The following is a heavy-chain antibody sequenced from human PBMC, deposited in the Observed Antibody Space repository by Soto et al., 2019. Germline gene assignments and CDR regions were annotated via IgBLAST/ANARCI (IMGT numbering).Heavy chain of an antibody. Sequence: PSETLSLTCTVSGGSISSYYWSWIRQPAGKGLEWIGRIYTSGSTNYNPSLKSRVTMSVDTSKNQFSLKLSSVTAADAAVYYCARFKHSNYSTPTYYYGMDVWGQGTTVTVSS. D-gene: IGHD4-4*01. J-gene: IGHJ6*02. V-gene: IGHV4-4*07. CDR1: GGSISSYY. CDR2: IYTSGST. CDR3: ARFKHSNYSTPTYYYGMDV.